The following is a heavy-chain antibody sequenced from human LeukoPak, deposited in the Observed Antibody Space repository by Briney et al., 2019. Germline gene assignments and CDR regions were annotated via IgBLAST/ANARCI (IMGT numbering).Heavy chain of an antibody. Sequence: PSETLSLTCTVSGGSISSSSYYWGWIRQPPGKGLEWIGSTYYSGSTYYNPSLKSRVTISVDTSKNQFSLKLSSVTAADTAVYYCARLRGSYNYYYGMDVWGQGTTVTVSS. D-gene: IGHD3-16*01. CDR3: ARLRGSYNYYYGMDV. CDR2: TYYSGST. V-gene: IGHV4-39*01. J-gene: IGHJ6*02. CDR1: GGSISSSSYY.